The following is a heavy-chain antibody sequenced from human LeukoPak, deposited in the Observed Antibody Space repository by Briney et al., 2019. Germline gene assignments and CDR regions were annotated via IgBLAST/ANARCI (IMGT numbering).Heavy chain of an antibody. CDR1: GGSISSGSYY. CDR3: ARGSRYSSGWYFAFDI. V-gene: IGHV4-61*02. J-gene: IGHJ3*02. Sequence: SETLSLTCTVSGGSISSGSYYWSWIRRPAGKGLEWIGRIYTSGSTNYNPSLKSRVTISVDTSKNQFSLKLSSVTAADTAVYYCARGSRYSSGWYFAFDIWGQGTMVTVSS. D-gene: IGHD6-19*01. CDR2: IYTSGST.